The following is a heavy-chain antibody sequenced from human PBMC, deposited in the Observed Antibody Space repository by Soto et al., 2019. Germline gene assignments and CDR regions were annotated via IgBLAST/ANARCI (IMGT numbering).Heavy chain of an antibody. CDR3: AKAYFVWSSEQPYYFDY. V-gene: IGHV3-23*01. J-gene: IGHJ4*02. CDR2: ISGSGGRS. CDR1: GFTFSNYA. Sequence: EVQLLDSGGGLVQLGGSLRLSCAASGFTFSNYAMTWVRQGPWKGLEWVSGISGSGGRSYYADSVKGRFTISRDNSKSTLYLQMNSLRAEDTAVYYCAKAYFVWSSEQPYYFDYWGQGTLVTVSS. D-gene: IGHD3-16*01.